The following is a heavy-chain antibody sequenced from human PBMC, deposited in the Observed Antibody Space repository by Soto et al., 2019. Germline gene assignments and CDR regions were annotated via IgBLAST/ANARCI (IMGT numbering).Heavy chain of an antibody. CDR3: AKVSLPRGYYYYMDV. V-gene: IGHV3-23*01. J-gene: IGHJ6*03. Sequence: GGSLRLSCAASGFIFSSYAMSWVRQAPGKGLEWVSAISGSGGSTYYADSVKGRFTISRDNSKNTLYLQMNSLRAEDTAVYYCAKVSLPRGYYYYMDVWGKGTTVTVSS. CDR2: ISGSGGST. CDR1: GFIFSSYA.